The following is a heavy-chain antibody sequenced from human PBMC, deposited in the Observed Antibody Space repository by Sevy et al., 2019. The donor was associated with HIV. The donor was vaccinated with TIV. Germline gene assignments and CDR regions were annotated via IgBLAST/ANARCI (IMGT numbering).Heavy chain of an antibody. CDR1: GGSINDLY. V-gene: IGHV4-59*08. CDR3: ARHPLGIWEWFDP. CDR2: ISYDGIT. D-gene: IGHD1-26*01. Sequence: SETLSLTCTVSGGSINDLYWNWIRQTPGRGLEWIGYISYDGITNYNPSLKSRVIISVDTSKNQFSLKLNSMTAADAAVYYCARHPLGIWEWFDPWGQGILVTVSS. J-gene: IGHJ5*02.